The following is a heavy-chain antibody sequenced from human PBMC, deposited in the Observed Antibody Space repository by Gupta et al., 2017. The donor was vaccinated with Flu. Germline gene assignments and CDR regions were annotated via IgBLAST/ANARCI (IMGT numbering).Heavy chain of an antibody. V-gene: IGHV3-74*01. D-gene: IGHD1-1*01. Sequence: EVQLVESGGGLVQPGGSLRLSCAASGFTFSSYWMHWVRQAPGKGLVWISRIKTDGSSTSYADSVKGRFTISRDNAKNTLYLQMNSLRAEDTAVYYCARVGYGESHFDYWGQGTLVTVSS. J-gene: IGHJ4*02. CDR3: ARVGYGESHFDY. CDR1: GFTFSSYW. CDR2: IKTDGSST.